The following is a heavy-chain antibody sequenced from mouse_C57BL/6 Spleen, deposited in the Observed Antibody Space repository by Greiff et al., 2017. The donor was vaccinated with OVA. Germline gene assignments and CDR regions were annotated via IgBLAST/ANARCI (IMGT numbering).Heavy chain of an antibody. D-gene: IGHD2-1*01. J-gene: IGHJ2*01. Sequence: VQLQQSGAELVRPGASVTLSCKASGYTFTDYEMHWVKQTPVHGLEWIGAIDPETGGTAYNQKFKGKAILTADNSSSTAYMELRSLTSEDSAVYYCTRRIYYGNYDFDDWGQGTTLTVSS. V-gene: IGHV1-15*01. CDR2: IDPETGGT. CDR1: GYTFTDYE. CDR3: TRRIYYGNYDFDD.